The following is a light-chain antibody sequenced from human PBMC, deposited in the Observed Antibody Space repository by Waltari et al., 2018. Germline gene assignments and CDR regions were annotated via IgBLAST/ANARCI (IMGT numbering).Light chain of an antibody. Sequence: DIVMTQSPDSLAVSLGETATINCKSSQNVYYRSNNRNYLAWYQQKPGQPPKLVLYWESVRDFGVPDRFSGSGSGTDFTLTISSLQAEDVAIYYCQQYYSSPVTFGGGTKVEIK. J-gene: IGKJ4*01. CDR1: QNVYYRSNNRNY. CDR3: QQYYSSPVT. CDR2: WES. V-gene: IGKV4-1*01.